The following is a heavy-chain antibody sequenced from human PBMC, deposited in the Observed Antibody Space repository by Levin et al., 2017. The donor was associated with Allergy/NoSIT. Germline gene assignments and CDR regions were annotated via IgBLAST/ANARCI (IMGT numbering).Heavy chain of an antibody. Sequence: GGSLRLSCKGSGYSFTRYWIGWVRQTPGKGLEWMGIIYPGDSDTRNSPSFQGQVTVSADKSISTAYLQWSSLKASDTAMYYCARGTDYGDSFDYGMDVWGQGTTVTVSS. CDR3: ARGTDYGDSFDYGMDV. V-gene: IGHV5-51*01. D-gene: IGHD4-17*01. J-gene: IGHJ6*02. CDR1: GYSFTRYW. CDR2: IYPGDSDT.